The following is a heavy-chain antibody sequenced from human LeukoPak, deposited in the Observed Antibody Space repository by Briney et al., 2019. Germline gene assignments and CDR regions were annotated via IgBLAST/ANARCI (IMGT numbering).Heavy chain of an antibody. D-gene: IGHD3-22*01. CDR3: ATCITMIVVVSTVY. V-gene: IGHV3-23*01. CDR1: GFTFSSYA. Sequence: GGSLRLSCAASGFTFSSYAMSWVRQAPGKGLEWVSAISGSGGSTYYADSVKGRFTISRDNSKNTLYLQMNSLRAEDTAVYYCATCITMIVVVSTVYWGQGTLATVSS. J-gene: IGHJ4*02. CDR2: ISGSGGST.